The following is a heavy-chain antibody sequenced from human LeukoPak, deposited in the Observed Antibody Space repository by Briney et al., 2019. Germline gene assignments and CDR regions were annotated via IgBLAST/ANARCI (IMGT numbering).Heavy chain of an antibody. V-gene: IGHV3-48*01. CDR1: GFTFSSYS. CDR2: ISSSSSTI. J-gene: IGHJ5*02. CDR3: ARDNSVGETAWWFDP. Sequence: GGSLRLSCAASGFTFSSYSMNWVRQAPGKGLEWVSYISSSSSTIYYADSVKGRFTISRDNAKNSLYLQMNSLRAEDTAVYYCARDNSVGETAWWFDPWGQGTLVTVSS. D-gene: IGHD1-26*01.